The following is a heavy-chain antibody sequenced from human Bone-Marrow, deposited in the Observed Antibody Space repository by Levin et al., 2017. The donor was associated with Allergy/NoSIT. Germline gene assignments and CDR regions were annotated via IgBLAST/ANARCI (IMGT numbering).Heavy chain of an antibody. D-gene: IGHD6-6*01. CDR3: ARDRSHSSSIY. CDR1: GYIFTNYA. CDR2: INTNTGNP. J-gene: IGHJ4*02. Sequence: ASVKVSCKASGYIFTNYAMSWLRKAPGQGLEWMGWINTNTGNPTYAQGFTGRFVFSLDTSVSTAYLQISSLKAEDTAVYYCARDRSHSSSIYWGQGTLVTVSS. V-gene: IGHV7-4-1*02.